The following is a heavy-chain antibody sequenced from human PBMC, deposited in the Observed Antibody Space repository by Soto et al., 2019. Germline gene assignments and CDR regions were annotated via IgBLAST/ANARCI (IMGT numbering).Heavy chain of an antibody. J-gene: IGHJ5*02. CDR1: GFSISSYY. D-gene: IGHD4-17*01. CDR3: ARADYGDYFYWFDP. Sequence: SETLSLTCTVSGFSISSYYWSWIRQPPGKGLEWIGYIYYSGSTNYNPSLRSRVTISVDTSKNQFSLKLSSVTAADTAVYYCARADYGDYFYWFDPWGQGTLVTVSS. V-gene: IGHV4-59*01. CDR2: IYYSGST.